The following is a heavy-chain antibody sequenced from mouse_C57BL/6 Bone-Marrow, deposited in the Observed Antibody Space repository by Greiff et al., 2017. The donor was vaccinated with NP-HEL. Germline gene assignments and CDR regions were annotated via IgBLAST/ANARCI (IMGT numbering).Heavy chain of an antibody. Sequence: EVKLLESGPGLVKPSQSLSLTCSVTGYSVTSGFYWGWIRQFPGDKLEWMGYINYDGSNNYNPSLKNRISITRDTSKNQFFLKLNSVTTEDTATYYCAREGGFYGSPFAYWGQGTLVTVSA. D-gene: IGHD1-1*01. CDR3: AREGGFYGSPFAY. CDR2: INYDGSN. CDR1: GYSVTSGFY. V-gene: IGHV3-6*01. J-gene: IGHJ3*01.